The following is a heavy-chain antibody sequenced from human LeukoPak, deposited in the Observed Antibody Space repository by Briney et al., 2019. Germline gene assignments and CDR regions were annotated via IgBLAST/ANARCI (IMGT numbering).Heavy chain of an antibody. CDR1: GYTFTSYG. Sequence: GASVKVSRKASGYTFTSYGISWVRQAPGQGLEWMGWISAYNGNTNYAQKLQGRVTMTTDTSTSTAYMELRSLRSDDTAVYYCARFDLGYCSSTSCYTYYYYYGMDVWGQGTTVTVSS. V-gene: IGHV1-18*01. D-gene: IGHD2-2*02. CDR3: ARFDLGYCSSTSCYTYYYYYGMDV. CDR2: ISAYNGNT. J-gene: IGHJ6*02.